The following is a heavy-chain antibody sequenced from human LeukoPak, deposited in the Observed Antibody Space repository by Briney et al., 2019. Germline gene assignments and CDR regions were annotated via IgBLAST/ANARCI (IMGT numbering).Heavy chain of an antibody. CDR1: GGTFSSYA. CDR2: IIPIFGTA. J-gene: IGHJ4*02. Sequence: SVKVSCEASGGTFSSYAISWVRQAPGQGLEWMGGIIPIFGTANYAQKFQGRVTITADESTSTAYMELSSLRSEDTAVYYCATHPDIVVVPAAGVFDYWGQGTLVTVSS. V-gene: IGHV1-69*13. D-gene: IGHD2-2*01. CDR3: ATHPDIVVVPAAGVFDY.